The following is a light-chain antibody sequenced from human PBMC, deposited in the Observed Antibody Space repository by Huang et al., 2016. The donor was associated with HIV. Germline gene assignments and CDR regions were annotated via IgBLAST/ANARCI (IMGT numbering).Light chain of an antibody. J-gene: IGKJ4*01. CDR1: QSILNTFNDKNY. CDR2: LAS. Sequence: DIEMTQSPDSLVVSLGERATINCMSSQSILNTFNDKNYLAWYQQKPGQPPKLLIYLASTRQSGVPDRISGSGSGTHFTLTISSLQAEDVAVYYCQQYYSAPLTFGGGTKVEIK. CDR3: QQYYSAPLT. V-gene: IGKV4-1*01.